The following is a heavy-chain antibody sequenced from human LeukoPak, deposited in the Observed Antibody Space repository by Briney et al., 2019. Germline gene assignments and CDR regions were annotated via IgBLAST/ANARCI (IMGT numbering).Heavy chain of an antibody. D-gene: IGHD1-1*01. CDR3: ARDWVPGFNYYYYRRGV. CDR1: GFTFSSYG. CDR2: IWYDGTNK. Sequence: GGSLRLSCAAPGFTFSSYGMHWVRQAPGKGLEWLAVIWYDGTNKNYADSVKGRFSISRDNSKNTLYLQMNRLRAEDTAVYYCARDWVPGFNYYYYRRGVWGQGTTVTVSS. J-gene: IGHJ6*02. V-gene: IGHV3-33*01.